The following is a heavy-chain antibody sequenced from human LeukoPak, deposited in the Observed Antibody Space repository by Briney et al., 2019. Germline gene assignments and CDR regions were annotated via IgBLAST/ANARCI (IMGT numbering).Heavy chain of an antibody. J-gene: IGHJ4*02. D-gene: IGHD3/OR15-3a*01. Sequence: GGSLRLSCAASGFLFSSCGMHGVRQAPGRGLEWVGRVRTTAEGGTIDYGRSVRGRFTISRDDSKNTLYLQMNSLKSEDTAVYYCTAGLGKTDDDSWGQGTLVTVSS. CDR2: VRTTAEGGTI. CDR1: GFLFSSCG. CDR3: TAGLGKTDDDS. V-gene: IGHV3-15*05.